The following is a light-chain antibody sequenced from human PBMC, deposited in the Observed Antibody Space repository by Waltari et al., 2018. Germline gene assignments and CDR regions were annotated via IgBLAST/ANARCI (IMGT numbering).Light chain of an antibody. Sequence: QPVLTQSSSASASLGSSVKLTCTLSSGHRSYIIAWHPQQPWKAPRYLMKVEGSGTYNKGTGVSDRFSGSSSGADRYLTISNLQSEDEADYYCETWDSRTLGVFGGGTKLTVL. CDR2: VEGSGTY. CDR3: ETWDSRTLGV. J-gene: IGLJ3*02. V-gene: IGLV4-60*03. CDR1: SGHRSYI.